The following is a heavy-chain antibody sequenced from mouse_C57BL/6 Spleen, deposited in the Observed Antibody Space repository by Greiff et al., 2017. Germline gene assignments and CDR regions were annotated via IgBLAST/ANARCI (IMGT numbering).Heavy chain of an antibody. D-gene: IGHD2-5*01. V-gene: IGHV1-69*01. J-gene: IGHJ3*01. CDR3: TRVPTTIVPRGLAY. Sequence: QVQLQQSGAELVMPGASVKLSCKASGYTFPSYWMHWVKQRPGQGLEWIGKIDPSDSYTNYNQKFKGKATLTVDKSSSTAYMQLSSLTSEDSAVYYGTRVPTTIVPRGLAYGGQGTLVTVSA. CDR2: IDPSDSYT. CDR1: GYTFPSYW.